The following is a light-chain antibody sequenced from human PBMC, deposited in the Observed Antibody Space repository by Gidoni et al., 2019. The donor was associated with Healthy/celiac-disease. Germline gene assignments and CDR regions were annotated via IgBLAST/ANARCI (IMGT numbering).Light chain of an antibody. Sequence: SYELTQPISVSVSPGQTATITCSGDELARKSASWYQQKTGQSPVLLMFEDKKRPSGIPARFSGSTSGNTATLTISGTQDIDEADYFCQAWDSGTVIFGGVTKLTVL. J-gene: IGLJ2*01. CDR1: ELARKS. CDR2: EDK. CDR3: QAWDSGTVI. V-gene: IGLV3-1*01.